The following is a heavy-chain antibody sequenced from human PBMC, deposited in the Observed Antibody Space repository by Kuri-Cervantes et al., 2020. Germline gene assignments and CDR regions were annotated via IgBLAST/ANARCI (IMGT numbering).Heavy chain of an antibody. CDR1: GFTFSIYS. CDR3: ARGPPAAGHCSGGSCYIDVY. D-gene: IGHD2-15*01. Sequence: GGSLRLACAASGFTFSIYSMNWVRQAPGEGLGWVSYISSRSSTIYYADSGKGRFTISRDNSKNTLYLPMNSLRAEDTAVYYCARGPPAAGHCSGGSCYIDVYWGQGTLVTVSS. V-gene: IGHV3-48*01. J-gene: IGHJ4*02. CDR2: ISSRSSTI.